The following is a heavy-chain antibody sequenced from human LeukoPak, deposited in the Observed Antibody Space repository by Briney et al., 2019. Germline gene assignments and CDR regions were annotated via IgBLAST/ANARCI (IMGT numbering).Heavy chain of an antibody. D-gene: IGHD6-19*01. Sequence: PGGSLRLSCAASGFTFSSYGMSWVRQAPGKGLEWVSAISGSGGSTYYADSVKGRFTISRDNSKNTLYLQMNSLRAEDTAVYYCAKERIGYSSGWYEVWGQGTLVTVSS. J-gene: IGHJ4*02. V-gene: IGHV3-23*01. CDR3: AKERIGYSSGWYEV. CDR2: ISGSGGST. CDR1: GFTFSSYG.